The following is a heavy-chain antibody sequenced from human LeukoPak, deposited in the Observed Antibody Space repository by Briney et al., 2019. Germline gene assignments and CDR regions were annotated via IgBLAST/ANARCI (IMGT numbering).Heavy chain of an antibody. D-gene: IGHD2-21*02. CDR3: ARDQVAYCGGDCSISSIDY. CDR2: ISAYNGNT. Sequence: ASVKVSCKASGYTFTSYGISWVRQAPGQGLEWMGWISAYNGNTNHAQKLQGRVTMTTDTSTSTAYMELRSLRSDDTAVYYCARDQVAYCGGDCSISSIDYWGQGTLVTVSS. V-gene: IGHV1-18*01. CDR1: GYTFTSYG. J-gene: IGHJ4*02.